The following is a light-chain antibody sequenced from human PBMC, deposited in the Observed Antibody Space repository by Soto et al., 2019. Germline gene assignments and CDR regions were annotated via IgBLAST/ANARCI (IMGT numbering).Light chain of an antibody. CDR3: GADHGSGSNFVKV. V-gene: IGLV9-49*01. CDR1: SGYSNYK. Sequence: QAVVTQPPSASASLGASVTLTCTLSSGYSNYKVDWYQQRPGKGPRFVMRVGTGGIVGSKGDGIPDRFSVLGSGLNRYLTIKNIQEEDESDYHCGADHGSGSNFVKVFGGGTKLTFL. J-gene: IGLJ3*02. CDR2: VGTGGIVG.